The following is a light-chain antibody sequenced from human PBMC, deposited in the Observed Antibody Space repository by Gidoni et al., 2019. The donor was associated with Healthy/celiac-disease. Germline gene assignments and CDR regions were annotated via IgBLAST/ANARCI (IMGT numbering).Light chain of an antibody. V-gene: IGKV3-20*01. J-gene: IGKJ4*01. Sequence: EIVLTQSPGTLSLSPGERATLSCRASQSVSSSYLAWYQQKPGQAPRLLIYGASSRATGIPDRFSGSVSGTDFTLTISRLEPEDFAVYYCQQYGSSLPLTFGGGTKVEI. CDR3: QQYGSSLPLT. CDR1: QSVSSSY. CDR2: GAS.